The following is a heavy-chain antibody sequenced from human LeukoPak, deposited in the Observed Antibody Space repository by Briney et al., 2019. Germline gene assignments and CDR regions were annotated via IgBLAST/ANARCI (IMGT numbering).Heavy chain of an antibody. CDR2: IRSKVDSYTT. J-gene: IGHJ3*02. V-gene: IGHV3-72*01. CDR3: GRVGGWNSGYDSFDI. Sequence: GGSLRLSCVVSTFTFSDPYMDWVRQVPGKGLEWVGRIRSKVDSYTTEYAASVNCRVTISRDVSKNSLYLQMKSLKIEDTALYFCGRVGGWNSGYDSFDIRGRGTMVTVSS. CDR1: TFTFSDPY. D-gene: IGHD5-18*01.